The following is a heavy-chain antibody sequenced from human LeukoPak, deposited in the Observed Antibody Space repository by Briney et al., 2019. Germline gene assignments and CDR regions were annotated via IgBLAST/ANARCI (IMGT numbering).Heavy chain of an antibody. D-gene: IGHD3-16*01. V-gene: IGHV3-30*04. J-gene: IGHJ4*02. CDR3: ARAVGVSYYFDY. CDR1: GFTFSSYA. CDR2: ISYDGSNK. Sequence: GGSLRLSCAASGFTFSSYAMHWVRQAPGKGLEWVAVISYDGSNKYYADSVKGRFTISRDNSKNTLYLQMNSLRAEDTAVYYCARAVGVSYYFDYWGQGTLVTVSS.